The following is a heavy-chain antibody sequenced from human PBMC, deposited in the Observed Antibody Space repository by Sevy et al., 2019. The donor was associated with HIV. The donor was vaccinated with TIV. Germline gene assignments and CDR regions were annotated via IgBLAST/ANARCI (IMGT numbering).Heavy chain of an antibody. Sequence: GPLRLSCAASGFTFSSYWMHWVRQAPGKGLVWVSRINSDGSSTSYADSVKGRFTISRDNAKNTLYLQMNSLRAEDTAVYYCAREKEIAAASYYYYGMDVWGQGTTVTVSS. CDR3: AREKEIAAASYYYYGMDV. D-gene: IGHD6-13*01. CDR2: INSDGSST. J-gene: IGHJ6*02. V-gene: IGHV3-74*01. CDR1: GFTFSSYW.